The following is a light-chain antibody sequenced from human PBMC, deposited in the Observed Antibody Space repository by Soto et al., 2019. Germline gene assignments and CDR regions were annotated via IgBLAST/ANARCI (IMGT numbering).Light chain of an antibody. Sequence: QSALTQPPSASGSPGQSVTISCTGTSSDVGGYNYVSWYQQHPGKAPKLLIHEVSKRPSGVPDRFSGSKSGNTASLTVSGLQAEDEADYYCSSYAGRNNLVFGGGTQLTVL. CDR2: EVS. J-gene: IGLJ3*02. V-gene: IGLV2-8*01. CDR1: SSDVGGYNY. CDR3: SSYAGRNNLV.